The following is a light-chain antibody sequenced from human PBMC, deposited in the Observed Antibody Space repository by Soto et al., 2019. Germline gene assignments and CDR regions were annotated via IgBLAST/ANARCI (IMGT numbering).Light chain of an antibody. Sequence: QSALTQPPSASGSPGQSVTISCTGTSSDVGAYNSVSWYQQHPGKAPKFMIYEVSKRPSGVPDRFSGSKSGNTASLTVSGLQAEDEAEYYCASLQDDNYDVFGTGTKVTVL. CDR3: ASLQDDNYDV. V-gene: IGLV2-8*01. CDR1: SSDVGAYNS. CDR2: EVS. J-gene: IGLJ1*01.